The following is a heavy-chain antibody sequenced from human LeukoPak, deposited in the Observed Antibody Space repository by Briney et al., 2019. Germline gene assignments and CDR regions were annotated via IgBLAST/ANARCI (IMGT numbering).Heavy chain of an antibody. CDR1: GGSFSGXX. V-gene: IGHV4-34*01. D-gene: IGHD2-15*01. J-gene: IGHJ4*02. CDR2: XXXXXIX. CDR3: ARGAVVVAATLFDY. Sequence: PSETLXLTXAVYGGSFSGXXXXXXXQPXGKGLXXXGXXXXXXIXXXXXSLKSRXXXSXXTXKNQFSLKLSSVTAADTAVYYCARGAVVVAATLFDYWGQGTLVTVSS.